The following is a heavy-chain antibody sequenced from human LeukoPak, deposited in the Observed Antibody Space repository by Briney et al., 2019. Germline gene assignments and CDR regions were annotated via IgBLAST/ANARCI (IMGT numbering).Heavy chain of an antibody. CDR2: ISYDGSNK. V-gene: IGHV3-30*04. CDR3: ARASIAASMAPDY. J-gene: IGHJ4*02. CDR1: GFTFSSYA. Sequence: GRSLRLSCAASGFTFSSYAMHWVRQAPGKGLEWVAVISYDGSNKYYADSVKGRFTISRDNSKNTLYLQMNSLRAEDTAVYYYARASIAASMAPDYWGQGTLVTVSS. D-gene: IGHD6-25*01.